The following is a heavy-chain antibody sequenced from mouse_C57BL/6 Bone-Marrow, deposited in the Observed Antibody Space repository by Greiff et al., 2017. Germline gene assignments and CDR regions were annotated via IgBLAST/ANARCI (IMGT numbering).Heavy chain of an antibody. CDR1: GYTFTSYW. CDR3: TRLRSHWYVDV. V-gene: IGHV1-5*01. J-gene: IGHJ1*03. Sequence: EVQLQQSGTVLARPGASVQMSCKTSGYTFTSYWMPWVKQRPGQGLEWIGALYPGNSDTSYNQKFKGKAKLTAVTAASTADMELSSLTNEDSAGYYWTRLRSHWYVDVWGTGTTGTVSS. CDR2: LYPGNSDT.